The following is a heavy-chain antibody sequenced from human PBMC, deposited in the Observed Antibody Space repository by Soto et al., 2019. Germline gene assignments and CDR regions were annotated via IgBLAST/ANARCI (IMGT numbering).Heavy chain of an antibody. CDR2: ISSSGSTI. D-gene: IGHD6-13*01. J-gene: IGHJ3*02. V-gene: IGHV3-48*03. CDR1: GFTFSSYE. Sequence: EVQLLESGGGLVQPGGSLRLSCAASGFTFSSYEMNWVRQAPGKGLEWVSYISSSGSTIYYADSVKGRFTISRDNAKNSLYLQMNSLRAEDTAVYYCARGRYCKRNIAAAGNDAFDIWGQGTMVTVSS. CDR3: ARGRYCKRNIAAAGNDAFDI.